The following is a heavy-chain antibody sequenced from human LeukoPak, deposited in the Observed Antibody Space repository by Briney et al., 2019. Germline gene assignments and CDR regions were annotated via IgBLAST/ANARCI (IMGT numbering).Heavy chain of an antibody. D-gene: IGHD6-6*01. CDR3: ARLSEKLNLFSSSSGFDY. V-gene: IGHV4-34*01. Sequence: SETLSLTCAVYGGSFSGYYWSWIRQPPGKGLEWIGEINHSGSTNYNPSLKSRVTIAVDTSKNHLSMRLSSVTAADTAVYYCARLSEKLNLFSSSSGFDYWGQGTLVTVSS. J-gene: IGHJ4*02. CDR1: GGSFSGYY. CDR2: INHSGST.